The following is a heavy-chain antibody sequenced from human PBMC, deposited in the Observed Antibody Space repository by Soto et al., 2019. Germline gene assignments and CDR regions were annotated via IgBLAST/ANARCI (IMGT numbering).Heavy chain of an antibody. Sequence: QVHLVESGGGVVQPGRSLRLSCVASGFSFSDYSIHWVRQAPGKGLAWAGFISYDGDKKFLADSVRGRFNIARDKAKNAVYLQMTSPRPEDTAVFHCAVMAGLVVSDDYGLDVWGQGTTVTVSS. D-gene: IGHD2-21*01. J-gene: IGHJ6*02. CDR1: GFSFSDYS. CDR3: AVMAGLVVSDDYGLDV. V-gene: IGHV3-30-3*01. CDR2: ISYDGDKK.